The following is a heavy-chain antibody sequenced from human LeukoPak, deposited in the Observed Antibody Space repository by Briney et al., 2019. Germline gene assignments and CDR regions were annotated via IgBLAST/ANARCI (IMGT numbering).Heavy chain of an antibody. Sequence: GGSLRLSCAASGFSVSNNYMGWVRQAPGRGLEWVSALSSGGDTHYADSVDGRFTISRDNSKNTLYLQMNSLRAEDTAVYYCARRYCNTCPTGHAFDLWGQGTMVTVSA. CDR2: LSSGGDT. V-gene: IGHV3-53*01. J-gene: IGHJ3*01. CDR3: ARRYCNTCPTGHAFDL. D-gene: IGHD2/OR15-2a*01. CDR1: GFSVSNNY.